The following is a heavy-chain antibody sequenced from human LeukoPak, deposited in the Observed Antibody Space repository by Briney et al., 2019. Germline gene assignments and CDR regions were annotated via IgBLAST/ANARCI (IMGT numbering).Heavy chain of an antibody. CDR2: INPNSGGT. CDR3: AKWGYSYGTRPERYFDY. V-gene: IGHV1-2*02. D-gene: IGHD5-18*01. Sequence: ASVKVSCKASGYTFTGYYMHWVRQAPGQALEWMGWINPNSGGTNYAQKFQGRVTMTRDTSISTAYMELSRLRSDDTAVYYCAKWGYSYGTRPERYFDYWGQGTLVTVSS. J-gene: IGHJ4*02. CDR1: GYTFTGYY.